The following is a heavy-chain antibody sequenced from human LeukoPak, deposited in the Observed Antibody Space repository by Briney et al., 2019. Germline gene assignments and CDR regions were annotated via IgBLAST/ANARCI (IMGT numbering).Heavy chain of an antibody. Sequence: PGGSLRLSCAASGFTFSGYGMHWVRQAPGKGLEWVTFIRYDERNKYYADSVKGRFTISRDNSKNTLYLQMNSLRAEDTAVYYCARGSSGWHYINPFDYWGQGTLVTVSS. V-gene: IGHV3-30*02. CDR2: IRYDERNK. CDR3: ARGSSGWHYINPFDY. D-gene: IGHD6-19*01. J-gene: IGHJ4*02. CDR1: GFTFSGYG.